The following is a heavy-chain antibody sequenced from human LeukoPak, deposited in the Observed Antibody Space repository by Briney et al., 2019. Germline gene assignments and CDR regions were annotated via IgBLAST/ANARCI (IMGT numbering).Heavy chain of an antibody. J-gene: IGHJ3*02. CDR1: GFTVGSNY. CDR2: IYSGGST. Sequence: PGGSLRLSCAASGFTVGSNYMSWVRQAPGKGLEWVSVIYSGGSTYYADSVKGRFTISRDNSKNTLYLQMNSLRAEDTAVYYCARRTTYYYDSSGYPMRVDAFDIWGQGTMVTVSS. D-gene: IGHD3-22*01. V-gene: IGHV3-66*01. CDR3: ARRTTYYYDSSGYPMRVDAFDI.